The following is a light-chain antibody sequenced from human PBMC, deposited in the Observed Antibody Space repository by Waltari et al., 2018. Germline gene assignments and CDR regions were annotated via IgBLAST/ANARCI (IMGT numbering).Light chain of an antibody. J-gene: IGLJ3*02. Sequence: QSALTQPPPASGSPGQSVTLSCTGTSRDIGGNNYFPSSPQHPGKAPKLMIYEVNKRPSGVPVRFSGSKSGNTASLTVSGLQTEDEADYYCSSYAGDNSLAPNWVFGGGTTLTVL. CDR3: SSYAGDNSLAPNWV. CDR1: SRDIGGNNY. CDR2: EVN. V-gene: IGLV2-8*01.